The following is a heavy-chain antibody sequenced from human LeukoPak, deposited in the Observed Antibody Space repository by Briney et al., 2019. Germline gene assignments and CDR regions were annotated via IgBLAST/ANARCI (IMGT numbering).Heavy chain of an antibody. CDR2: ISAYNGNT. J-gene: IGHJ4*02. CDR3: ARRPGCSSTSCLYYFDY. D-gene: IGHD2-2*01. V-gene: IGHV1-18*01. CDR1: GYTFTSYG. Sequence: ASVTVSCKASGYTFTSYGISWVRQAPGQGLEWMGWISAYNGNTNYAQKLQGRVTMTTDTSTSTAYMELRSLRSDDTAVYYCARRPGCSSTSCLYYFDYWGQGTLVTVSS.